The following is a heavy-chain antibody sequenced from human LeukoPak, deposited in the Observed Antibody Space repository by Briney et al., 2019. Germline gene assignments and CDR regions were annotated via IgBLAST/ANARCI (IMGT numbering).Heavy chain of an antibody. J-gene: IGHJ6*02. CDR1: GFTSSDYA. D-gene: IGHD1-1*01. CDR2: VSSSGGTT. Sequence: PGGSLTLSCAASGFTSSDYAMSWVRQAPGKGLEWVSAVSSSGGTTYYADSVQGRFTISRDISKSTLYLQMNSLRDEDTAVYYCATSAGRTTGYYGMDVWGQGTTVTVSS. V-gene: IGHV3-23*01. CDR3: ATSAGRTTGYYGMDV.